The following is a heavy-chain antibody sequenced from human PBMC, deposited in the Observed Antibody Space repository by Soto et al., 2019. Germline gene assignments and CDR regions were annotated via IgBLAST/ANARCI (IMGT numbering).Heavy chain of an antibody. CDR1: GFTFSSYS. CDR2: ISSSSSTI. Sequence: GGSLRLSCAASGFTFSSYSMNWVRQAPGKGLEWVSYISSSSSTIYYADSVKGGFTISRDNAKNSLYLQMNSLRAEDTAVYYCARDTITMVRGVMENWFDPWGQGTLVTVSS. CDR3: ARDTITMVRGVMENWFDP. D-gene: IGHD3-10*01. V-gene: IGHV3-48*01. J-gene: IGHJ5*02.